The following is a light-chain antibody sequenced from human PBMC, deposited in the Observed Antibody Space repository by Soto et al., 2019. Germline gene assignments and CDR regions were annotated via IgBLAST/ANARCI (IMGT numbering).Light chain of an antibody. CDR3: CSYTRSSNNV. V-gene: IGLV2-23*02. Sequence: QSALTQPASVSGSPGQSITISCTGTSSDIGSYNLVSWYQQHPGEAPKLMFYDVSKRPSGVSHRFSGSKSGNTASLTISGLQADDDADYYCCSYTRSSNNVFGPGTKLTVL. CDR2: DVS. J-gene: IGLJ1*01. CDR1: SSDIGSYNL.